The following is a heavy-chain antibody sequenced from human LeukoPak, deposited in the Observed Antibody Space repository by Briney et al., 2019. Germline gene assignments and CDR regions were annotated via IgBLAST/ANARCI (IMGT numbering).Heavy chain of an antibody. CDR2: IYHSGST. Sequence: GSLRLSCAASGFSFSTIYMSWVRQPPGKGLEWIGEIYHSGSTNNNPSLKSRVTISVDKSKNQFSLKLSSVTAADTAVYYCARSVAGRGLKYFQHWGQGTLVTVSS. CDR1: GFSFSTIYM. J-gene: IGHJ1*01. D-gene: IGHD6-19*01. CDR3: ARSVAGRGLKYFQH. V-gene: IGHV4-4*02.